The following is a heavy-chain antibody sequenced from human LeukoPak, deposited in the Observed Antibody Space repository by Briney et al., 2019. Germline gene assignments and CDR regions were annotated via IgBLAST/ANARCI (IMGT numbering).Heavy chain of an antibody. V-gene: IGHV4-39*07. J-gene: IGHJ3*02. Sequence: SETLSLTCTVSGGSISSSSYYWGWIRQPPGKGLEWIVYIYHSGNTYYNPSLKSRVTISVDRSKNQFSLKLSSVTAADTAVYYCARDPSDYSNSNAFDIWGQGTMVTVSS. CDR1: GGSISSSSYY. D-gene: IGHD4-11*01. CDR3: ARDPSDYSNSNAFDI. CDR2: IYHSGNT.